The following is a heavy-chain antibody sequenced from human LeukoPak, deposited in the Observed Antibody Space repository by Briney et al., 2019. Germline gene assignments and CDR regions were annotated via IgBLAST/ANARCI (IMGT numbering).Heavy chain of an antibody. CDR3: ARTLDCSRSSCSYGMDV. J-gene: IGHJ6*02. V-gene: IGHV4-59*08. D-gene: IGHD2-2*01. CDR1: GGSMSRYY. CDR2: IFYSGSS. Sequence: SETLSLTCAVSGGSMSRYYWSWIRQPPGKGLEWMGYIFYSGSSNYNPSLKSRVTISVDTSTNQFSLNLSSVTAADTAVYYCARTLDCSRSSCSYGMDVWGQGTTVTVPS.